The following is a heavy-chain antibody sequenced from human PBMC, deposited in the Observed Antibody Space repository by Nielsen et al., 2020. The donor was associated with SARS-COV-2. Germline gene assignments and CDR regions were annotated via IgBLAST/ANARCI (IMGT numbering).Heavy chain of an antibody. Sequence: ASVKVSCKASGYTFTKYGISWVRQAPGQGLEWMGWISGNSDSAKYVKKFLGRVIMTTDTSTSTAYLEVRSLRSDDTAVYYCASSAPPSGFNWCDPWGQGTLGTVSS. V-gene: IGHV1-18*04. J-gene: IGHJ5*02. CDR3: ASSAPPSGFNWCDP. CDR1: GYTFTKYG. CDR2: ISGNSDSA. D-gene: IGHD3-22*01.